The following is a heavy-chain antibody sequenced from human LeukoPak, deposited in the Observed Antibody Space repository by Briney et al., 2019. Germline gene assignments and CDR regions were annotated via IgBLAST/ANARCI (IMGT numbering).Heavy chain of an antibody. J-gene: IGHJ4*02. V-gene: IGHV3-64D*09. CDR2: VTSNGGST. CDR3: VKSSGSSWYMFDY. Sequence: GGSLRLSCSASGFTFSRYAMHWVRQAPGKGLEYVSGVTSNGGSTYYADSVKGRFTISRDNSKNTLYLQMSTLRAEDTTVYYCVKSSGSSWYMFDYWGQGTLVTVSS. CDR1: GFTFSRYA. D-gene: IGHD6-13*01.